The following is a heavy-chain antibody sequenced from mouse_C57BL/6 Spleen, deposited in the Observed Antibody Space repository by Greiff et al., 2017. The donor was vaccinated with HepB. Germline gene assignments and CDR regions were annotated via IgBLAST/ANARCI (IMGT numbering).Heavy chain of an antibody. CDR3: TRDSITTVVNAMDY. Sequence: VQLQQSGAELVRPGASVTLSYKASGYTFTDYEMHWVKQTPVHGLEWIGAIDPETGGTAYNQKFKGKAILTADKSSSTAYMELRSLTSEDSAVYYCTRDSITTVVNAMDYWGQGTSVTVSS. V-gene: IGHV1-15*01. D-gene: IGHD1-1*01. CDR1: GYTFTDYE. CDR2: IDPETGGT. J-gene: IGHJ4*01.